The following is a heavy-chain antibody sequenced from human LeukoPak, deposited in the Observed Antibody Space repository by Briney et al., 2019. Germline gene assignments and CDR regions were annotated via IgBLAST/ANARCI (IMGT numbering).Heavy chain of an antibody. D-gene: IGHD6-6*01. CDR2: LNPNSGGT. J-gene: IGHJ5*02. V-gene: IGHV1-2*02. Sequence: ASVKVSCKASGYTFSAYYIHWVRQAPGQGLERIGWLNPNSGGTKYAQKFQGRVTMTRDTSVSTAYMELSSLTSDDTAFYYCAKSSSWSDNYFDPWGQGTLVTVSS. CDR3: AKSSSWSDNYFDP. CDR1: GYTFSAYY.